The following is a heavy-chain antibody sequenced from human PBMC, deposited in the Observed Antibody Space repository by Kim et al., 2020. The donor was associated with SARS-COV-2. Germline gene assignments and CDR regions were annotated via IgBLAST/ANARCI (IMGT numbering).Heavy chain of an antibody. CDR3: SISTTGEGMDV. CDR2: TSYDGSYN. Sequence: GGSLRLSCAPTRFAISDYGFHWVRQAPGKGLEWVAVTSYDGSYNDYAASVKVRFSVSRDKSRNMVYLQMNGLRQEDAAIYYCSISTTGEGMDVWGPGTTV. J-gene: IGHJ6*02. D-gene: IGHD4-17*01. CDR1: RFAISDYG. V-gene: IGHV3-30*03.